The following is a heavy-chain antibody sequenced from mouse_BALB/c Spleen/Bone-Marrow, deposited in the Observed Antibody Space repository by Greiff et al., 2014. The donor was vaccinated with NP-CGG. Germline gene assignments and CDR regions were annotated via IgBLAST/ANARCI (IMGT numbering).Heavy chain of an antibody. CDR3: ARVDWDEAY. V-gene: IGHV1S81*02. CDR2: INPRNGVT. J-gene: IGHJ3*01. Sequence: VQVVESGAELVKPGASVKLSCKASGYTFTSFSLYWVRQRPGQGLEWIGDINPRNGVTNFHERFKSKATLTVDKSSSTDYMQLSRLTSEESAIYYCARVDWDEAYWGQGTLVTVST. D-gene: IGHD4-1*01. CDR1: GYTFTSFS.